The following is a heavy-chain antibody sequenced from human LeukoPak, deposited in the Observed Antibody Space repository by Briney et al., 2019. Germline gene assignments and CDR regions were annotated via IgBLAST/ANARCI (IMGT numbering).Heavy chain of an antibody. J-gene: IGHJ4*02. CDR3: ARDYGGYSSSWYTLGGFDY. Sequence: ASVKVSCKASGYTFTSYGISWVRQAPGQGLEWMGWISAYNGNTNYAQKLQGRVTMTTDTSTSTAYMELRSPRSDDTAVYYCARDYGGYSSSWYTLGGFDYWGQGTLVTVSS. CDR1: GYTFTSYG. V-gene: IGHV1-18*01. CDR2: ISAYNGNT. D-gene: IGHD6-13*01.